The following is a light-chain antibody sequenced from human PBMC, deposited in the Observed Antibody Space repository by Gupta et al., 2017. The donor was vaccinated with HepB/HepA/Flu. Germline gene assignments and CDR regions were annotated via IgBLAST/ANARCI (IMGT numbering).Light chain of an antibody. CDR1: SLRSYY. CDR3: NSGDSSGNRAV. J-gene: IGLJ2*01. Sequence: SSELPQAPAVSVALGQTVRIPCQGDSLRSYYASWYQQKPGQAPLLVIYGKNNRPSGIPDRFSGSSSGNTASLTISGDQAEDEADYYCNSGDSSGNRAVFGGGTKLTVL. V-gene: IGLV3-19*01. CDR2: GKN.